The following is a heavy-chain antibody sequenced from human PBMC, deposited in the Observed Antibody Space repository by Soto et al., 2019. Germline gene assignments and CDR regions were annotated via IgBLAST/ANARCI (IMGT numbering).Heavy chain of an antibody. D-gene: IGHD2-21*02. V-gene: IGHV3-23*01. CDR1: GFTFSTYA. CDR2: ISHTGDNT. Sequence: EVQLLESGGGLVQPGESLRLSCAASGFTFSTYAMNWVRQAPGKGLEWVSTISHTGDNTFYADSVKGRFTISRDNSKNTVYLQLNSLRTEDTAIYYCAKKRGSACFVGPCYYFDDWGQGTLVTVSS. J-gene: IGHJ4*02. CDR3: AKKRGSACFVGPCYYFDD.